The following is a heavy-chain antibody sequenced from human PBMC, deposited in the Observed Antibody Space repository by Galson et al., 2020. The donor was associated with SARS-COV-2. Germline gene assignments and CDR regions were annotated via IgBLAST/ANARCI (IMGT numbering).Heavy chain of an antibody. CDR2: INPSGGST. V-gene: IGHV1-46*01. CDR3: ARRNDYGGKGGVGLDP. D-gene: IGHD4-17*01. J-gene: IGHJ5*02. CDR1: GYTFTSYY. Sequence: ASVKVSCKASGYTFTSYYMHWVRQAPGQGLEWMGIINPSGGSTSYAQKFQGRVTMTRDTSTSTVYTELSSLRSEDTAVYYCARRNDYGGKGGVGLDPWGQGTLVTVSS.